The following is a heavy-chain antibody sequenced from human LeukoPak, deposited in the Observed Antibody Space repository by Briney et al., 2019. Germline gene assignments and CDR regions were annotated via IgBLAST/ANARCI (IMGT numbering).Heavy chain of an antibody. V-gene: IGHV4-59*01. CDR1: GGSISSYY. J-gene: IGHJ2*01. Sequence: SETLSLTCTVSGGSISSYYWSWIRQPPGKGLEWIGYIYYSESTNYNPSLKSRVTISVDTSKNQFSLKLSSVTAADTAVYYCARDRATYWYFDLWGRGTLVTVSS. D-gene: IGHD1-26*01. CDR2: IYYSEST. CDR3: ARDRATYWYFDL.